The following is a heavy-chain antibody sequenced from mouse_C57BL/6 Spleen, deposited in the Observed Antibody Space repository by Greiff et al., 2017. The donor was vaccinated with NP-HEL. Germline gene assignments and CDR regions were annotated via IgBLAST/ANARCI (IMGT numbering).Heavy chain of an antibody. CDR1: GYAFSSYW. Sequence: VQLQQSGAELVKPGASVKISCKASGYAFSSYWMNWVKQRPGKGLEWIGQIYPGDGDTNYNGKFKGKATLTADKSSSTAYMQLSSLTSEDSAVYFCASTIITTVVAWYFDYWGQGTTLTVSS. CDR3: ASTIITTVVAWYFDY. J-gene: IGHJ2*01. D-gene: IGHD1-1*01. V-gene: IGHV1-80*01. CDR2: IYPGDGDT.